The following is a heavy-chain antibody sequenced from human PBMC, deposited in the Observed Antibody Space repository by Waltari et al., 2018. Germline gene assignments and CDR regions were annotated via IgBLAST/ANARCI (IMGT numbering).Heavy chain of an antibody. Sequence: EVQLVQSGAEVKTPGESLKISCQGSGYSCTSYWMGRVRKMPGKGLEWMGIIYPGDSDTRYSPSFQAPVTISADKPISTAYLQWSSLKASDTAMYYCARERGYIGYEPWGQGTLVTVSS. J-gene: IGHJ5*02. CDR3: ARERGYIGYEP. CDR1: GYSCTSYW. V-gene: IGHV5-51*01. CDR2: IYPGDSDT. D-gene: IGHD5-12*01.